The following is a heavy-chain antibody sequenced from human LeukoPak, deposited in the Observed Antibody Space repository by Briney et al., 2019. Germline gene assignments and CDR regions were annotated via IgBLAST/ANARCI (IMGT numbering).Heavy chain of an antibody. J-gene: IGHJ6*02. Sequence: GGSLRLSCAASGFTVSSSFMSWVRQAPGKGLEWVAVISYDGSNKYYADSVKGRFTISRDNSKNTLYLQMNSLRAEDTAVYYCARDVSVTLTGYYVYYYYGMDVRGQGTTVTVSS. CDR2: ISYDGSNK. D-gene: IGHD3-9*01. V-gene: IGHV3-30*03. CDR3: ARDVSVTLTGYYVYYYYGMDV. CDR1: GFTVSSSF.